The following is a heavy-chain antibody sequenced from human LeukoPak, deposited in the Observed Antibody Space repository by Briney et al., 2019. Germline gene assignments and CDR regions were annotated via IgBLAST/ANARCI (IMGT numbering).Heavy chain of an antibody. D-gene: IGHD1-1*01. Sequence: TLSLTCTVSGGSISSGYYYWSWIRQPAGKGLEWIGRIYASGLTDYSPSLRSRLTISLDRSQNQFSLELSSVTAADTAVYYCARGVGTTGTTKYNWFDPWGQGTLVAVSS. CDR2: IYASGLT. J-gene: IGHJ5*02. CDR1: GGSISSGYYY. CDR3: ARGVGTTGTTKYNWFDP. V-gene: IGHV4-61*02.